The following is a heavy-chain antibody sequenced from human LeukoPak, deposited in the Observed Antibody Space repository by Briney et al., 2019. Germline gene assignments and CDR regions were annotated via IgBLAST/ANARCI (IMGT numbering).Heavy chain of an antibody. CDR2: IKQDGSEK. Sequence: GGSLRLSCAASGFTFSSYWMSWVRQAPGKGLEWVDNIKQDGSEKYYVDSVKGRFTISRDNAKNSLFLQMNSLRAEDTAVYYCARGYSSSWYNRFDYWGQGTLVTVSS. J-gene: IGHJ4*02. D-gene: IGHD6-13*01. CDR1: GFTFSSYW. V-gene: IGHV3-7*01. CDR3: ARGYSSSWYNRFDY.